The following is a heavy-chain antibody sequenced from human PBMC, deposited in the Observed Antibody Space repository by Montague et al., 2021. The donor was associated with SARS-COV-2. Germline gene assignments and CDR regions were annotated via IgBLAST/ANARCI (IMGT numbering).Heavy chain of an antibody. Sequence: PALVKPTQTLTLTCTFSGFSLSTSGMCVSWIRQPPGKALEWLARIDWDDDDKYYSTSLRTRLTISKDTSKNQVVLTMTDMDPVDTATYYCARDHYDILTGYYNWFDPWGQGTLVTVSS. V-gene: IGHV2-70*11. CDR2: IDWDDDDK. CDR3: ARDHYDILTGYYNWFDP. J-gene: IGHJ5*02. CDR1: GFSLSTSGMC. D-gene: IGHD3-9*01.